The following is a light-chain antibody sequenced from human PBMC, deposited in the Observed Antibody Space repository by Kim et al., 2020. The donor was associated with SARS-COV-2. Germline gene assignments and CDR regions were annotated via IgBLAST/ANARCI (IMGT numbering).Light chain of an antibody. J-gene: IGLJ2*01. V-gene: IGLV1-51*01. Sequence: GPKVTVPRSGSNSNSGNNYVSWYQQLPGTAPKLLIYDNNKRPSGIPDRFSGSKSGTSATLGITGLQTGDEADYYCGTWDSSLSAVVFGGGTKLTVL. CDR3: GTWDSSLSAVV. CDR2: DNN. CDR1: NSNSGNNY.